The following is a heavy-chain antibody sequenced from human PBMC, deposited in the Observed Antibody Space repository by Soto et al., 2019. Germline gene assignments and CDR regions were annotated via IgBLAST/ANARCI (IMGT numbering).Heavy chain of an antibody. D-gene: IGHD6-13*01. CDR3: AIPYSSSWYGYYYYGMDV. CDR2: ISTYNGNT. CDR1: GYTFITYG. Sequence: ASVKVSCKASGYTFITYGISWVRQAPGQGLEWMGWISTYNGNTNYAQKLQGRVTMTTDTSTSTAYMELRSLRSDDTAVYYCAIPYSSSWYGYYYYGMDVWGQGTTVTVSS. V-gene: IGHV1-18*01. J-gene: IGHJ6*02.